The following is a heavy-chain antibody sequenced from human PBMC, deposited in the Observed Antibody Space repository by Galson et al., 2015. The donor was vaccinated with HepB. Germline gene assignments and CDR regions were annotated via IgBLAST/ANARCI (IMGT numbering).Heavy chain of an antibody. V-gene: IGHV2-5*01. Sequence: PALVKPTQTLTLTCTFSGFSLSTSGVGVGWIRQPPGKALEWLALIYWNDDKRYSPSLKSRLTITKDTSKNQVVLTMTNMDPVDTATYYCAHREQTYYDFWSGYNPFDYYYGMDVWGQGTTVTVSS. CDR2: IYWNDDK. CDR1: GFSLSTSGVG. J-gene: IGHJ6*02. D-gene: IGHD3-3*01. CDR3: AHREQTYYDFWSGYNPFDYYYGMDV.